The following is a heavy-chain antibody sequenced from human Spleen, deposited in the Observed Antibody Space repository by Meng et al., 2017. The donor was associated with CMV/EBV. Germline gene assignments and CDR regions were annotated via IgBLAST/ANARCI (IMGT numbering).Heavy chain of an antibody. Sequence: GGSLRLSCATSGFTFSSYEMNWVRQAPGKGLEWVSYISGSGSTIYYADSVRGRFTISRDNAKNSLYLQMSSLRAEDTAVYYCARSSVITYSLDYWGQGTLVTVSS. V-gene: IGHV3-48*03. CDR2: ISGSGSTI. D-gene: IGHD3-10*01. CDR1: GFTFSSYE. CDR3: ARSSVITYSLDY. J-gene: IGHJ4*02.